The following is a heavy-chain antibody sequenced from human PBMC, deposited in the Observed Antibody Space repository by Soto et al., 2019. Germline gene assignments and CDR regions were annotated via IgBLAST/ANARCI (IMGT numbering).Heavy chain of an antibody. CDR3: ARFFGSGFDY. CDR1: GFTFRTDS. D-gene: IGHD6-19*01. V-gene: IGHV3-48*02. J-gene: IGHJ4*02. CDR2: ISTSGATR. Sequence: EVQLVESGGGLVQPGGSLRLSCVASGFTFRTDSMNSVRQAPGKGLEWVAHISTSGATRYYADCVKGRFTIARDNAKTSLYLQMDSLRNEDTAVYYCARFFGSGFDYWGQGTLVTFSS.